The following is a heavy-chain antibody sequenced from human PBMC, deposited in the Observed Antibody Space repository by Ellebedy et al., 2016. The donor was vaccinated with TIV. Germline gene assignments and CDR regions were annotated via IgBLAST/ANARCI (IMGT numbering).Heavy chain of an antibody. CDR1: GYSFTSYW. CDR3: ARHAPLSGRGLRTGWFDP. CDR2: IDPSDSYT. V-gene: IGHV5-10-1*01. Sequence: GGSLRLXXKGSGYSFTSYWISWVRQMPGKGLEWMGRIDPSDSYTNYSPSFQGHVTISADKSISTAYLQWSSLKASDTAMYYCARHAPLSGRGLRTGWFDPWGQGTLVTVSS. J-gene: IGHJ5*02. D-gene: IGHD3-10*01.